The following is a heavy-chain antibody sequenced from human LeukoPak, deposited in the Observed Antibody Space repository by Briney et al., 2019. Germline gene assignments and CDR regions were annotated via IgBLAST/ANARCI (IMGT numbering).Heavy chain of an antibody. D-gene: IGHD3-22*01. CDR2: ISSSGSTI. Sequence: GGSLRLSCAASGFTFSDYYKSWIRQAPGKGLEWVSYISSSGSTIYYADSVKGRFTISRDNAKNSLYLQMNSLRAEDTAVYYCARDHLYYDSSGYYYWYAFDIWGQGTMVTVSS. J-gene: IGHJ3*02. CDR1: GFTFSDYY. V-gene: IGHV3-11*01. CDR3: ARDHLYYDSSGYYYWYAFDI.